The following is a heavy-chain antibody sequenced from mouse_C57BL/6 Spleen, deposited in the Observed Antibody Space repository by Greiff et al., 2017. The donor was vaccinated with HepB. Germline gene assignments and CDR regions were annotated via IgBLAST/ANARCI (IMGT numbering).Heavy chain of an antibody. V-gene: IGHV1-82*01. J-gene: IGHJ2*01. CDR2: IYPGDGDT. Sequence: VQLQQSGPELVKPGASVKISCKASGYAFSSSWMNWVKQRPGKGLEWIGRIYPGDGDTNYNGKFKGKATLTADKSSSTAYMQLSSLTSEDSAVYFCARVRTAQATSYFDYWGQGTTLTVSS. D-gene: IGHD3-2*02. CDR3: ARVRTAQATSYFDY. CDR1: GYAFSSSW.